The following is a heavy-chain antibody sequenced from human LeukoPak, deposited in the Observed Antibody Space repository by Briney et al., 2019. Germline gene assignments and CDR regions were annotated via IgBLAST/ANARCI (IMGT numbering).Heavy chain of an antibody. CDR2: TFYWSRWYN. CDR3: ARGRMSYYAMDV. D-gene: IGHD2-8*01. CDR1: GDSVSRSSTA. V-gene: IGHV6-1*01. Sequence: SQTLSLTCAISGDSVSRSSTAWNWIRQSPSRGLEWLGRTFYWSRWYNDYAISVKSRITINADTSKNQSSLQLSSVTPEDTAVYFCARGRMSYYAMDVWGQGTTVTVSS. J-gene: IGHJ6*02.